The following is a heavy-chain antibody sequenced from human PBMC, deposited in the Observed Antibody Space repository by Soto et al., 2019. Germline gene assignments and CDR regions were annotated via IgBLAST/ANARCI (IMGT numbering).Heavy chain of an antibody. V-gene: IGHV1-8*01. CDR2: VSPYNGNA. D-gene: IGHD2-21*02. CDR1: GYTFTDYD. CDR3: EVTPGY. J-gene: IGHJ4*02. Sequence: QVQVVQSRAEVKKPGASVKVSCKTSGYTFTDYDINWVRQAPGQGLDRMGWVSPYNGNAGYAQHFQGRVTLTSVTSISTAYMELSSLTSDDTAVYYCEVTPGYWGQGTMVTVSS.